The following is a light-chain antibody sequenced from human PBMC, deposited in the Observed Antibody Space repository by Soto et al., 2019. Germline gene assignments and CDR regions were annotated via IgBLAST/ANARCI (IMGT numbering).Light chain of an antibody. CDR3: QQANSFPVT. CDR1: QCISSW. V-gene: IGKV1D-12*01. J-gene: IGKJ5*01. Sequence: DIQMTQSPSSVSASVGDRVTMTCRASQCISSWLAWYQQKPVKAPKLLIYTASSLQSGVPSRFSGSGSGTDFTLTISSLQPEDLGTYYCQQANSFPVTFGQGTRLEIK. CDR2: TAS.